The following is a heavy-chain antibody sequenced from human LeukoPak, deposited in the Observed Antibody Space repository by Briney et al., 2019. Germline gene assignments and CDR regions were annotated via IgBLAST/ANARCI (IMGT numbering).Heavy chain of an antibody. D-gene: IGHD1-14*01. Sequence: SETLSLTCTVSGGSISTYYWTWIRQPPGKGLEWIGCIYYSGTTNYTPSLKSRVTISVDTSKNQFSLNLSSVTAADTAVYYSARRVTGRGAYYFDYWDQGTLVTVSS. V-gene: IGHV4-59*08. CDR2: IYYSGTT. CDR3: ARRVTGRGAYYFDY. CDR1: GGSISTYY. J-gene: IGHJ4*02.